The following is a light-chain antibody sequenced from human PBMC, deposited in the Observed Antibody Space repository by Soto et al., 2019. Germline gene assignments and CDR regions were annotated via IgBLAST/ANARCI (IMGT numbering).Light chain of an antibody. J-gene: IGLJ1*01. CDR3: AAWDDSLNRV. Sequence: QSVLTQPPSASGSPGQSVTISCTGSSSDVGGYEYVSWYQQHPGKAPKLIIYEVIKRPSGVPDRFSGSKSGTSASLAISGLQSEDEADYYCAAWDDSLNRVFGTGTKLTVL. V-gene: IGLV2-8*01. CDR2: EVI. CDR1: SSDVGGYEY.